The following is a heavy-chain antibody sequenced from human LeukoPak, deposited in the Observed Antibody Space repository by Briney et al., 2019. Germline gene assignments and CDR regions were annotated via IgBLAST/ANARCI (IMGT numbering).Heavy chain of an antibody. CDR3: AKGLGFLPQFDY. J-gene: IGHJ4*02. CDR2: IDNSGRTT. D-gene: IGHD6-19*01. CDR1: GFTFNTEA. Sequence: PGGSLRLSCVLSGFTFNTEAMTWVRQAPGKGLKWVSTIDNSGRTTYYADSVKGRFTISRDNSKNTVYLQLNSLRAEDTALYFCAKGLGFLPQFDYWGQGTLVAVSS. V-gene: IGHV3-23*01.